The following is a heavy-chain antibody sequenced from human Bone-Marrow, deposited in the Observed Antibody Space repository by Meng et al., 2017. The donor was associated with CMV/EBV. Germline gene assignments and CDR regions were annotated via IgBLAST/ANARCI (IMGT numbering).Heavy chain of an antibody. CDR3: ASLMRGATIDDAFDI. J-gene: IGHJ3*02. V-gene: IGHV3-11*01. CDR1: EFTLSDYY. Sequence: SEFTLSDYYMSWIRQAPGKGLEWVSCISSSGSAIYYTDSVKGRFTISRDNAKNSLYLQMNSLRAEDTAIYYCASLMRGATIDDAFDIWGQGTMVTVSS. CDR2: ISSSGSAI. D-gene: IGHD5-12*01.